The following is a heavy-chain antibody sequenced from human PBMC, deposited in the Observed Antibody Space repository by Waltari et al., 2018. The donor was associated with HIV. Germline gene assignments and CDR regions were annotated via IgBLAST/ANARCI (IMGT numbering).Heavy chain of an antibody. CDR1: GYSFTSYW. Sequence: ELQLVQSGAEVKETRESLKISCKGFGYSFTSYWIGWVRQMPGKGLEWIGIIYPGDSDTRDSPSFQGQVTISADKSINTAYLQWSRLKASDTAIYYCARYRYSGSYSPYNYDMDVWGHGTTVTVSS. CDR2: IYPGDSDT. V-gene: IGHV5-51*03. D-gene: IGHD1-26*01. CDR3: ARYRYSGSYSPYNYDMDV. J-gene: IGHJ6*02.